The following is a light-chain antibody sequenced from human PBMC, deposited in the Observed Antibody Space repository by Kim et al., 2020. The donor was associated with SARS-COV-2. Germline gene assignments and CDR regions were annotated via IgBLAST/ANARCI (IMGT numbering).Light chain of an antibody. CDR3: QQYGRSPLT. Sequence: EIVLTQSPGTLSLSPGERATLSCRASQSVSSNFLTWYQQKPGQAPRLLIYGASTRATGIPDRFSGSGSGTDFTLTINRLEPEDFVVYYCQQYGRSPLTFGGGTKVDIK. V-gene: IGKV3-20*01. CDR1: QSVSSNF. J-gene: IGKJ4*01. CDR2: GAS.